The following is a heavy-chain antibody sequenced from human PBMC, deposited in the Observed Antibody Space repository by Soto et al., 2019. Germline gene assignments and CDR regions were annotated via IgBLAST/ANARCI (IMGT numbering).Heavy chain of an antibody. CDR2: IYSGGST. D-gene: IGHD6-6*01. J-gene: IGHJ3*02. CDR1: GFTVSSNY. CDR3: ASSIAARTLAFDI. V-gene: IGHV3-66*01. Sequence: PGGSLRLSCAASGFTVSSNYMSWVRQAPGKGLEWVSVIYSGGSTYYADSVKGRFTISRDNSKNTLYLQMNSLRAEDTAVYYCASSIAARTLAFDIWGQGTMVTVSS.